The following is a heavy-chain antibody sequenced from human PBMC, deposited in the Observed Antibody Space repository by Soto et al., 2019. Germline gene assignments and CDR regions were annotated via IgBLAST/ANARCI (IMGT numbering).Heavy chain of an antibody. V-gene: IGHV3-23*01. J-gene: IGHJ3*01. CDR3: AKDSFSRNCIYDPFDV. CDR1: EFIFSDYA. Sequence: EAQLLESGGGLVQPGGSLRLSCVASEFIFSDYAMSWVRQAPGKGPERVSVIGGDGYKPEYADSVKGRFTVSRDNSKNMLYLQMDSWRVDDTAVYYCAKDSFSRNCIYDPFDVWGQGTMVTVSS. D-gene: IGHD3-3*02. CDR2: IGGDGYKP.